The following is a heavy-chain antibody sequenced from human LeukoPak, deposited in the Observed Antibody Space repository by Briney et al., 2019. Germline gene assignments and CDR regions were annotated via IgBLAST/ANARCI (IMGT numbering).Heavy chain of an antibody. CDR1: GGSFSGYY. Sequence: SETLSLTCAVYGGSFSGYYWSWIRQPPGKGLEWIGEINHSGSTNYNPSLKSRVTISVDTSKNQFSLKLSSVTAADTAVYYCARAKYGSSWYGNWFDPWGQGTLVTVSS. CDR2: INHSGST. CDR3: ARAKYGSSWYGNWFDP. V-gene: IGHV4-34*01. D-gene: IGHD6-13*01. J-gene: IGHJ5*02.